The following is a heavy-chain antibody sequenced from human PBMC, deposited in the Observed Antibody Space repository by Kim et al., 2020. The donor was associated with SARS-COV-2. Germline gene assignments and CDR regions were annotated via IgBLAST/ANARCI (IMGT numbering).Heavy chain of an antibody. J-gene: IGHJ4*02. CDR2: IRVGGSVK. Sequence: GGSLRLSCSASGFTFSSYSMNWVRQAPGKGLEWVSYIRVGGSVKFYVDSVKGRFTISRDDAKNSLYLQMNSLRDEDTAVYYCVRDHQWSFDWWGQGTLVT. CDR3: VRDHQWSFDW. D-gene: IGHD2-15*01. V-gene: IGHV3-48*02. CDR1: GFTFSSYS.